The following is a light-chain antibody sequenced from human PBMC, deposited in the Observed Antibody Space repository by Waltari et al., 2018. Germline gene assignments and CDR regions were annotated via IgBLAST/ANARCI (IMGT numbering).Light chain of an antibody. CDR2: DVN. CDR3: SPYAGSSTLV. CDR1: SSDVGDSYY. J-gene: IGLJ3*02. V-gene: IGLV2-11*01. Sequence: QSALTQPRSVSGSPGQSVTISCTGTSSDVGDSYYVSWYQQNPGKAPKLMIYDVNKRPSGVPYRFSGSKSGNTASLTISGLQPEDEADYYCSPYAGSSTLVFGGGTKLTVL.